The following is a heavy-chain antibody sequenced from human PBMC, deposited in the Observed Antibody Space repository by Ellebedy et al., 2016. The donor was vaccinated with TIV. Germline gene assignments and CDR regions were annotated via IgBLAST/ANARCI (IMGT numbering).Heavy chain of an antibody. CDR2: ISYSGST. J-gene: IGHJ5*02. Sequence: SETLSLTCTVSGGPITIYDYHWAWIRQPPGQGLQWIGTISYSGSTYHNPSLKSRVTMSVDASKNQFSMNLTSLTAADTAVYYCARARYYGSGISSGGWFDPWGQGALVAVSS. CDR3: ARARYYGSGISSGGWFDP. V-gene: IGHV4-39*07. CDR1: GGPITIYDYH. D-gene: IGHD3-10*01.